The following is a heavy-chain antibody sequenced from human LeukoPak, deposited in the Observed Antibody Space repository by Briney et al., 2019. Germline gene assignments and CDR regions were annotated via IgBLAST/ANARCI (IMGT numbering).Heavy chain of an antibody. CDR3: ARDVIDGPAGVDY. D-gene: IGHD2/OR15-2a*01. J-gene: IGHJ4*02. CDR1: AFTVSSNY. CDR2: IYSGGST. V-gene: IGHV3-66*02. Sequence: GGSLRLSCAASAFTVSSNYMSWVRQAPGKGLXXXXVIYSGGSTYYADSVKGRFTISRDNSKNTLYLQMNSLRAEDTAVYYCARDVIDGPAGVDYWGQGTLVTVSS.